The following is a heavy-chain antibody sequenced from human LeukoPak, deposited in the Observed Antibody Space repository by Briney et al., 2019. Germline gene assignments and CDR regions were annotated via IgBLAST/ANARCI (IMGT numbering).Heavy chain of an antibody. D-gene: IGHD6-13*01. CDR3: ARDSSSSSYDY. V-gene: IGHV4-34*01. Sequence: SETLSLACAVYGGSFSGYYWSWIRQPPGKGLEWIGEINHSGSTNYNPSLKSRVTISVDTSKNQFSLELSSVTAADTAVYYCARDSSSSSYDYWGRGTLVTVSS. CDR2: INHSGST. J-gene: IGHJ4*02. CDR1: GGSFSGYY.